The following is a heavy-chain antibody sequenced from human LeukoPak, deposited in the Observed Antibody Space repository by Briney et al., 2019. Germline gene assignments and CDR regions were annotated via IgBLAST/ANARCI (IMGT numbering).Heavy chain of an antibody. CDR3: ARAGSYQLLFNY. CDR2: VFYSGTT. J-gene: IGHJ4*02. V-gene: IGHV4-59*08. D-gene: IGHD2-2*01. CDR1: GGSISSYY. Sequence: SETLSLTCTVSGGSISSYYWSWIRQPPGKGLEWIGYVFYSGTTNYNPSLKSRVTISVDTSKSQFSLKLSSVTAADTAVYYCARAGSYQLLFNYWGQGTLVTVSS.